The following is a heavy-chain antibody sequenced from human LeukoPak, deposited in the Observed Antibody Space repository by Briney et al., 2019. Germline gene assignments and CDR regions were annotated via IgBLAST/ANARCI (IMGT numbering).Heavy chain of an antibody. D-gene: IGHD3-22*01. CDR1: GYTFTSYG. Sequence: ASVKVSCKASGYTFTSYGISWVRQAPGQGLEWMGWISAYNGNTNYAQKLQGRVTMTTDTSASTAYMELSSLRSEDMAVYYCAREGYYDSSGYYPGGYFDYWGQGTLVTVSS. CDR3: AREGYYDSSGYYPGGYFDY. J-gene: IGHJ4*02. CDR2: ISAYNGNT. V-gene: IGHV1-18*03.